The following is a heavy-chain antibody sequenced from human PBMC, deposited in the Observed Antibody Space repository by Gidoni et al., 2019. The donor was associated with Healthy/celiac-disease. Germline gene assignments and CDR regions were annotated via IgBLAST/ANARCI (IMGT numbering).Heavy chain of an antibody. J-gene: IGHJ4*02. CDR3: TRHGDGRGVVTATYDY. Sequence: EVQLVESGGGLVQPGGSLKLSCAVSGFTFIGSARHWVRQASGKGLEGVGRIRSKANSYATAYAASVKGRFTISRDDSKNTAYLQMNSLKTEDTAVYYCTRHGDGRGVVTATYDYWGQGTLVTVSS. V-gene: IGHV3-73*01. CDR2: IRSKANSYAT. CDR1: GFTFIGSA. D-gene: IGHD2-21*02.